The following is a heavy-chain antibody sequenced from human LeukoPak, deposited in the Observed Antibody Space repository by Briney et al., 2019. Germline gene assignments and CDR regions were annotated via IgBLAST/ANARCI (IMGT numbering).Heavy chain of an antibody. CDR2: VDWKGGTT. V-gene: IGHV3-20*04. CDR3: ARDRNAFEI. CDR1: GFAFDDYG. Sequence: GGSLRLSCAASGFAFDDYGMSWVRQAPGKGLEWVSGVDWKGGTTGYADSVKGRFTISRDNAKSSLYLQMNSLRAEDTALYYCARDRNAFEIWGQGTMVTVSS. J-gene: IGHJ3*02.